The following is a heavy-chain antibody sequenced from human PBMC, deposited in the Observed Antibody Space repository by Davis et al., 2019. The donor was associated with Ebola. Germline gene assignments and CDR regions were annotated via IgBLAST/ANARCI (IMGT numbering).Heavy chain of an antibody. CDR2: INPYSGGT. CDR3: ARLWFGEVGFDY. J-gene: IGHJ4*02. D-gene: IGHD3-10*01. Sequence: AASVKVSCKASGYSFTGYYMHWVRQAPGQGLEWMGRINPYSGGTNYAQKFQGRVTMTRDTSIGTAYMELSRLRSDDTAVYYCARLWFGEVGFDYWGQGTLVTVSS. V-gene: IGHV1-2*06. CDR1: GYSFTGYY.